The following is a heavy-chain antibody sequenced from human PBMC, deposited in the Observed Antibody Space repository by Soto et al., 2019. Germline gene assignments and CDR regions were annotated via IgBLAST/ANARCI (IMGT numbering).Heavy chain of an antibody. V-gene: IGHV3-7*01. Sequence: GGSLRLSCAASGFTFSSYWMSWVRQAPGKGLEWVANIKQDGSEKYYVDSVKGRFTISRDNAKNSLYLQMNSLGAEDTAVYYCARVFRGYSGYDGQNYYYYYYMDVWGKGTTVTVSS. CDR1: GFTFSSYW. CDR3: ARVFRGYSGYDGQNYYYYYYMDV. CDR2: IKQDGSEK. D-gene: IGHD5-12*01. J-gene: IGHJ6*03.